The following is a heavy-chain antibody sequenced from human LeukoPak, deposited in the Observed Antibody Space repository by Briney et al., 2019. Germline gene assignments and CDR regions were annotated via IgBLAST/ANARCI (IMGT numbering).Heavy chain of an antibody. CDR1: GGSISSSSYY. CDR3: AMIWTYGDYVSWLGY. J-gene: IGHJ4*02. Sequence: PSETLSLTCTVSGGSISSSSYYWGWIRHPPGKGLEWFGSIYYSGSTYYNPSLKSRVTISVDTSKNQFSLKLSSVTAAYTAVYYCAMIWTYGDYVSWLGYWGQGTLVTVSS. D-gene: IGHD4-17*01. CDR2: IYYSGST. V-gene: IGHV4-39*01.